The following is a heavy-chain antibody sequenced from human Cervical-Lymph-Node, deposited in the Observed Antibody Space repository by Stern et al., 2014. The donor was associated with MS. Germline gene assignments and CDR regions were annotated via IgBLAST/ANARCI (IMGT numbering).Heavy chain of an antibody. J-gene: IGHJ2*01. CDR2: ISYSGST. D-gene: IGHD6-19*01. V-gene: IGHV4-59*01. CDR3: AREPEIAVAGLDWYFDL. Sequence: QVQLQQSGPGLVKPSESLSLTCTVSGGSIRSYHWSWIRQPPGKGLQWIGYISYSGSTNYNPSLKSRVTISVDTSKNQFSLKLSSVTAADTAVYYCAREPEIAVAGLDWYFDLWGCGTLVTVSS. CDR1: GGSIRSYH.